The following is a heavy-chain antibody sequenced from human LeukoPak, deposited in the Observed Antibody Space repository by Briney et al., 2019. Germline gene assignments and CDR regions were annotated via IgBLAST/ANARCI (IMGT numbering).Heavy chain of an antibody. V-gene: IGHV1-18*01. Sequence: ASVKVSCKASGYTFTSYGISWVRQAPGQGLEWMGWISAYNGNTIYAQKLQGRVTMTTDTSTSTAYMELRSLRYDDTAVYYCARVSEVELVIDYWGQGTLVTVSS. CDR3: ARVSEVELVIDY. CDR1: GYTFTSYG. J-gene: IGHJ4*02. D-gene: IGHD6-6*01. CDR2: ISAYNGNT.